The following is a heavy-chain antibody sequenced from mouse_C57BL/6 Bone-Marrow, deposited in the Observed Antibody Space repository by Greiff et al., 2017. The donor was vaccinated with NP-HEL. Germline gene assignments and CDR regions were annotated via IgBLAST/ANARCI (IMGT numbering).Heavy chain of an antibody. J-gene: IGHJ1*03. CDR2: ISSGSSTI. V-gene: IGHV5-17*01. Sequence: EVQLQESGGGLVKPGGSLKLSCAASGFTFSDYGMHWVRQAPEKGLEWVAYISSGSSTIYYADTVKGRFTISRDNAKNTLFLQMTSLRSEDTAMYYCARALWFGYFDVWGTGTTVTVSS. CDR3: ARALWFGYFDV. CDR1: GFTFSDYG. D-gene: IGHD2-2*01.